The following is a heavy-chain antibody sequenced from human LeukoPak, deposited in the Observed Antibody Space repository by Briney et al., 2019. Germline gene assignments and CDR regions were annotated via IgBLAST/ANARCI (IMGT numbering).Heavy chain of an antibody. CDR3: ARLASYCSGGSCYSGRLYYFDY. CDR1: GFTFDDYV. Sequence: GRSLRVSFAASGFTFDDYVMHWVRQAPGKGLEWVSGISWNSGSIGYADSVKGRFTMSRDNAKNSLYLQMNSLRGEDTALYYCARLASYCSGGSCYSGRLYYFDYWGQGTLVTVSS. D-gene: IGHD2-15*01. CDR2: ISWNSGSI. V-gene: IGHV3-9*01. J-gene: IGHJ4*02.